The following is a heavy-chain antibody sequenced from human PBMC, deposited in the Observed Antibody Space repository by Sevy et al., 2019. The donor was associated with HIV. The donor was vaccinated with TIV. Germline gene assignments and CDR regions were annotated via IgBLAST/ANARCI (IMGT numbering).Heavy chain of an antibody. Sequence: TLSLTCTVSGGSISSGGYYWSWIRQHPGKGLEWIGYIYYSGSTYYNPSLTPRVTISVDTSKNQFSLKLNAVTAAYTAVYYCARGVRGGGFDYWGQGTLVTVSS. CDR3: ARGVRGGGFDY. D-gene: IGHD3-10*01. CDR1: GGSISSGGYY. J-gene: IGHJ4*02. CDR2: IYYSGST. V-gene: IGHV4-31*03.